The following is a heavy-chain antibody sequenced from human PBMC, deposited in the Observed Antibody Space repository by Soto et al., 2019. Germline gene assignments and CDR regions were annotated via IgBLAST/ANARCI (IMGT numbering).Heavy chain of an antibody. V-gene: IGHV4-39*01. D-gene: IGHD2-2*01. J-gene: IGHJ6*02. CDR1: SPSILRCSST. CDR3: ARLHGYCISSSCHGHYAMDV. CDR2: IYYSGTT. Sequence: PSETLSLTSNASSPSILRCSSTLGWSRHSPGRGLEWIGSIYYSGTTYYNPSLNSRVTVSVDTSKNQFSLKVTSVTAADTAVYYCARLHGYCISSSCHGHYAMDVWGQGTTVT.